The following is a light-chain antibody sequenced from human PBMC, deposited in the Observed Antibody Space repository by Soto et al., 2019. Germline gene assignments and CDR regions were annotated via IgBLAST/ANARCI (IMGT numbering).Light chain of an antibody. Sequence: QSVLAQPPSASGTPGQRVSISCSGSSSNIGTSSVNWYQHLPGAAPQLLIYSNDQRPLEVPDRFSGSKSGTSASLAISGLRSDDEGDYYCAAWDDSLNGGVFGGGTKLTVL. V-gene: IGLV1-44*01. J-gene: IGLJ3*02. CDR3: AAWDDSLNGGV. CDR2: SND. CDR1: SSNIGTSS.